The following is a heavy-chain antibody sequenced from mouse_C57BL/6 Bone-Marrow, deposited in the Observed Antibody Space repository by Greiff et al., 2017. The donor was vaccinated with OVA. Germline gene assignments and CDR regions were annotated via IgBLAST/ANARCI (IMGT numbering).Heavy chain of an antibody. Sequence: VQLQQSGAELVRPGASVKLSCKASGYTFTSYWMHWVKQRPGQGLEWIGVIDPSDSYTNYNQKFKGKATLTVDTSSSTAYMQLSSLTSEDSAVYYCARRRVGDFDVWGTGTTVTVSS. CDR3: ARRRVGDFDV. J-gene: IGHJ1*03. CDR1: GYTFTSYW. V-gene: IGHV1-59*01. D-gene: IGHD1-1*02. CDR2: IDPSDSYT.